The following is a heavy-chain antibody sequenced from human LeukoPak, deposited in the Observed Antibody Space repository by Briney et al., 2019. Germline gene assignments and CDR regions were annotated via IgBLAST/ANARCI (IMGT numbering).Heavy chain of an antibody. V-gene: IGHV3-7*01. CDR1: GFTFSNYW. J-gene: IGHJ4*02. CDR2: INQDGSKE. Sequence: GGSLRLSCAASGFTFSNYWMTWVRQAPGKGLEWVAHINQDGSKEYYMDSVKARFTISRGNAKNSLSLQMNSLRAEDTAVYYCVRDGGVSGYDLLDYWGQGTLVTVSS. D-gene: IGHD5-12*01. CDR3: VRDGGVSGYDLLDY.